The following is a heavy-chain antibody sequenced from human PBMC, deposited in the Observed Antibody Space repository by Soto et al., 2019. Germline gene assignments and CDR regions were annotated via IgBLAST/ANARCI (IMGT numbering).Heavy chain of an antibody. J-gene: IGHJ6*01. V-gene: IGHV3-21*01. Sequence: PGASLRLSCAASGFTFSSYSMNCVRQAPGEGLEWVSSSSSSSSYIYYADSVNGRFTISIDNAKNSLYLQMNSLRAEDTAVYYCARDSYDYRVSYYGLEVWAQGTTVAVAS. D-gene: IGHD5-18*01. CDR1: GFTFSSYS. CDR2: SSSSSSYI. CDR3: ARDSYDYRVSYYGLEV.